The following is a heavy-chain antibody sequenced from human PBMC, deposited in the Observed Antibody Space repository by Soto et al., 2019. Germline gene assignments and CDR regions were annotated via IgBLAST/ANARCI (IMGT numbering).Heavy chain of an antibody. CDR1: GGSFSGYY. CDR3: ARGRKWLPPPYYYYYMDV. V-gene: IGHV4-34*01. D-gene: IGHD3-22*01. CDR2: INHSGST. Sequence: SETLSLTCAVYGGSFSGYYWSWIRQPPGKGLEWIGEINHSGSTNYNPSLKSRVTISVDTSKNQFSLKLSSVTAADTAVYYCARGRKWLPPPYYYYYMDVWGKGTTVTVSS. J-gene: IGHJ6*03.